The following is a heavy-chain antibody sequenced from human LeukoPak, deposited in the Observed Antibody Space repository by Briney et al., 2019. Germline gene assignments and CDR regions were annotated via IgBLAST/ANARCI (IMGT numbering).Heavy chain of an antibody. J-gene: IGHJ4*02. V-gene: IGHV3-64*01. CDR3: ALGGRSSWG. D-gene: IGHD6-13*01. Sequence: PGGSLRLSCAASGFTFSSYAMHWVRQAPGKGLEYVSAISSNGGSTYYANSVKGRFTISRDNSKNTLYLQMGSLRAEDMAVYYCALGGRSSWGWGQGTLVTVSS. CDR2: ISSNGGST. CDR1: GFTFSSYA.